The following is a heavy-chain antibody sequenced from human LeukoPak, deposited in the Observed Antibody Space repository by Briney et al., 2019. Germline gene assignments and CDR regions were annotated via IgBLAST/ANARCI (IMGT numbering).Heavy chain of an antibody. CDR2: ISGSGGST. J-gene: IGHJ6*03. CDR3: ASGPAAIKADYYYMDV. D-gene: IGHD2-2*01. Sequence: PGESLRLSCTVSGFTVSSNSMSWVRQAPGKGLEWVSAISGSGGSTYYADSVKGRFTISRDNSKNTLYLQMNSLRAEDTAVYYCASGPAAIKADYYYMDVWGKGTTVTVSS. CDR1: GFTVSSNS. V-gene: IGHV3-23*01.